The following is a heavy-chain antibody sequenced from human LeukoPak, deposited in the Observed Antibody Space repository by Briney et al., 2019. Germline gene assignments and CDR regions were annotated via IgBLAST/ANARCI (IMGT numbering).Heavy chain of an antibody. J-gene: IGHJ6*02. Sequence: SETLSLTCTVSGGSISSGGYYWSWIRQHPGKGLEWIGYIYYSGSTYYNPSLKSRVTISVDTSKNQFSLKLSSVTAADAAVYYCAREVYYYGMDVWGQGTTVTVSS. V-gene: IGHV4-31*03. CDR3: AREVYYYGMDV. CDR2: IYYSGST. CDR1: GGSISSGGYY.